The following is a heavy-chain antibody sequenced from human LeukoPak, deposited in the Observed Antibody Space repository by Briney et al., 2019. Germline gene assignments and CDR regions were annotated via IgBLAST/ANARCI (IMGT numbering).Heavy chain of an antibody. D-gene: IGHD1-26*01. V-gene: IGHV3-23*01. CDR1: GFTFSSYA. J-gene: IGHJ4*02. Sequence: GGSLRLSCAASGFTFSSYAMSWVRQAPGKGLEWVSAISGGGGSTYYADSVKGRFTISRDNSKNTLYLQMNSLRAEDTAVYYCAKDRPHVVGATPFDYWGQGTLVTVSS. CDR3: AKDRPHVVGATPFDY. CDR2: ISGGGGST.